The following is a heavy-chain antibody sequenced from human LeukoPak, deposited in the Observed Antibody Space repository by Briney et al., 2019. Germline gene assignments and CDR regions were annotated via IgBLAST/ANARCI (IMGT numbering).Heavy chain of an antibody. CDR2: MNPNSGNT. J-gene: IGHJ4*02. CDR1: GYTFTSYD. V-gene: IGHV1-8*01. Sequence: GASVKVSCKASGYTFTSYDINWARQATGQGLEWMGWMNPNSGNTGYAQKFQGRVTLTRNTSISTAYMELSSLRSEDTAVYYCARNFGGNNYELGIGYWGQGTLVTVSS. CDR3: ARNFGGNNYELGIGY. D-gene: IGHD3-16*01.